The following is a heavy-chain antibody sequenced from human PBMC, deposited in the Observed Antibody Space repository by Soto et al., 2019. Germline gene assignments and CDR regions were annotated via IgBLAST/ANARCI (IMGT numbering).Heavy chain of an antibody. CDR2: IYYSGST. Sequence: SETLSLTCPVSGGSISSYYWSWIRQPPGKGLEWIGYIYYSGSTSYNPSLKSRVTISVDTSKNQFSLKLSSVTAADTAVYYCAGTMVRGITRWFDPWGQGTLVTVSS. V-gene: IGHV4-59*01. CDR3: AGTMVRGITRWFDP. CDR1: GGSISSYY. D-gene: IGHD3-10*01. J-gene: IGHJ5*02.